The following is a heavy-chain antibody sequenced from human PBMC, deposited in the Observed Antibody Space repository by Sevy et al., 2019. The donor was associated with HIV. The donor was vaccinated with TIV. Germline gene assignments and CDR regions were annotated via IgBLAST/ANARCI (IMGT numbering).Heavy chain of an antibody. D-gene: IGHD6-13*01. J-gene: IGHJ3*02. CDR1: GFTFGDYA. V-gene: IGHV3-49*03. CDR3: TRDYSSSWFPTPTRNVNAFDI. CDR2: IRSKAYGGTT. Sequence: GGSLRLSCTASGFTFGDYAMSWFRQAPGKVLEWVGFIRSKAYGGTTEYAASVKGRFTISRDDSKSIAYLQMNSLKTEDTAVYYCTRDYSSSWFPTPTRNVNAFDIWGQGTMVTVSS.